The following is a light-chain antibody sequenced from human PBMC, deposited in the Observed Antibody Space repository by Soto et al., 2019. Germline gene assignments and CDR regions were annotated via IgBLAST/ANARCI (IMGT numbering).Light chain of an antibody. J-gene: IGKJ1*01. CDR2: QAS. V-gene: IGKV1-5*03. CDR1: QSISGW. Sequence: DIQMTQSPPTLSASVGDRVTITCRASQSISGWLAWYQQKPGKAPNLLIYQASTLESGVPSRFSGSGSGTEFTLTISSLQHDDFAPYHCQQHNTYSRTFGQGTKVEIK. CDR3: QQHNTYSRT.